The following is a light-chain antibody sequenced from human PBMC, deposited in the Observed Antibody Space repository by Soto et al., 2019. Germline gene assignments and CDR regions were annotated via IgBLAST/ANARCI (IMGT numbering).Light chain of an antibody. J-gene: IGLJ1*01. CDR2: EVN. CDR3: SSYAGSNWYV. Sequence: QSGLTQPPSASGSPGQSVTISCTGTNSDVGGYNYVSWYQQYPGKAPKLIIYEVNERPSGVPDRFSGSKSGNTASLTVSGLQTADEADYYCSSYAGSNWYVFGTGTKVTV. V-gene: IGLV2-8*01. CDR1: NSDVGGYNY.